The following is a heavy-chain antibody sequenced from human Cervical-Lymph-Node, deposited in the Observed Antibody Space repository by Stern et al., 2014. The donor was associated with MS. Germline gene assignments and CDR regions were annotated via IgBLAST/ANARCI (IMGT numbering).Heavy chain of an antibody. CDR3: ARAYGGNSRGPFDY. J-gene: IGHJ4*02. D-gene: IGHD4-23*01. V-gene: IGHV4-4*07. CDR2: IYPSGDT. CDR1: SGSISSYY. Sequence: MQLVESGPGLVKPSETLSLTCTVSSGSISSYYWSWIRQPAGRGLEWIGCIYPSGDTNYYPSLKSRVIMSVDPSKNQLSLKLSSVTAADTAVYYCARAYGGNSRGPFDYWGQGTLVTVSS.